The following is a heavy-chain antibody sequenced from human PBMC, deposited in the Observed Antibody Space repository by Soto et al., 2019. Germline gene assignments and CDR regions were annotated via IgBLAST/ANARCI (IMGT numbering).Heavy chain of an antibody. CDR1: GFTFSSYG. Sequence: QVQLVESGGGVVQPGRSLRLSCAASGFTFSSYGMHWVRQAPGKGLEWVAVISYDGSNKYYADSVKGRFTISRDNSKNTLYLQMNSLRAEDTAVYYCAKVGIDIVVVPAADGYYYYMDVWGKGTTVTVSS. V-gene: IGHV3-30*18. CDR3: AKVGIDIVVVPAADGYYYYMDV. J-gene: IGHJ6*03. D-gene: IGHD2-2*01. CDR2: ISYDGSNK.